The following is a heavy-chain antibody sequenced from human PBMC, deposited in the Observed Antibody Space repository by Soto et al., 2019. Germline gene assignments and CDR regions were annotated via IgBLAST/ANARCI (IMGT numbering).Heavy chain of an antibody. J-gene: IGHJ6*03. CDR2: IIPILGIA. D-gene: IGHD3-3*01. CDR3: ARVRESGRAIFGHTPWGHSSPYYYMDV. CDR1: GGTFSSYT. V-gene: IGHV1-69*02. Sequence: QVQLVQSGAEVKKPGSSVKVSCKASGGTFSSYTISWVRQAPGQGLEWMGRIIPILGIANYAQKFQGRVTITPDKSTSTPYMELSSLRSEDTAVYYCARVRESGRAIFGHTPWGHSSPYYYMDVWGKGTTVTVSS.